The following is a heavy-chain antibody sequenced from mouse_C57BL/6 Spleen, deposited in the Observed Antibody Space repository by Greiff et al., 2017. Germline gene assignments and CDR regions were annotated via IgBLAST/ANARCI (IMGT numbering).Heavy chain of an antibody. CDR2: ISGGGGNT. V-gene: IGHV5-9*01. J-gene: IGHJ3*01. CDR3: ARQDYGRAWFAY. Sequence: EVQVVESGGGLVKPGGSLKLSCAASGFTFSSYTMSWVRQTPEKRLEWVATISGGGGNTYYPDSVKGRFTISRDNAKNTLYLQMSSLRSEDTALYYCARQDYGRAWFAYWGQGTLVTVSA. CDR1: GFTFSSYT. D-gene: IGHD2-1*01.